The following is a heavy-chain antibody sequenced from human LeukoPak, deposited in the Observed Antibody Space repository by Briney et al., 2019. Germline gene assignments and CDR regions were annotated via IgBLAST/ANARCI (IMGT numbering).Heavy chain of an antibody. J-gene: IGHJ5*02. V-gene: IGHV1-46*01. CDR3: ARVAPYMVVYNWFDP. D-gene: IGHD3-10*01. CDR2: INPSGGST. Sequence: GASVKVSCKASGYTFTSYYMHWVRQAPGQGLEWMGIINPSGGSTSYAQKFQGRVTMTRDTSTSTVYMELSSLRSEDTAVYYCARVAPYMVVYNWFDPWGQGTLVTVSS. CDR1: GYTFTSYY.